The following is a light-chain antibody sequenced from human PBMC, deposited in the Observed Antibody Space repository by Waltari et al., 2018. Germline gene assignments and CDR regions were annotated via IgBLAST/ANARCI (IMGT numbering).Light chain of an antibody. V-gene: IGLV2-14*01. CDR3: SSYTSSSTLGV. Sequence: QSALTQPASVSGSPGQSITISCTGTSSDVGGYNYGSWYQQHPGKAPKRRIYDVSNRPSGVSNRFSGSKYGNTASLTISGLQAEDEADYYCSSYTSSSTLGVFGTGTKVTVL. CDR2: DVS. CDR1: SSDVGGYNY. J-gene: IGLJ1*01.